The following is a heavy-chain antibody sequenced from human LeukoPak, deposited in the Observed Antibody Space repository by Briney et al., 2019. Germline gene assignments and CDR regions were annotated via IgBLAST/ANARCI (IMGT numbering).Heavy chain of an antibody. CDR1: GFTFSSYD. V-gene: IGHV3-30*04. Sequence: PGGSLRLSCAASGFTFSSYDMNWVRQAPGKGLEWVAVISCDGRKEYYGDSVKGRFTISRDNSKNTLYLQMNTLRGEDTAVYYCARETARNAFDPWGQGTLVTVSS. CDR3: ARETARNAFDP. J-gene: IGHJ5*02. D-gene: IGHD1-1*01. CDR2: ISCDGRKE.